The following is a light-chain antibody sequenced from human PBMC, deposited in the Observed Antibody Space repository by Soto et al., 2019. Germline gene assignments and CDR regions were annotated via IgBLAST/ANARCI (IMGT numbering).Light chain of an antibody. CDR3: QQYRRSPPT. CDR1: QSVTGSY. CDR2: GAS. V-gene: IGKV3-20*01. Sequence: DSVLTQAAGTLSLSPGEGATLSCRASQSVTGSYLAWYQQKPGQAPRLLIYGASTRATGIPDRFSGSGSGTDFTLTISRLEPEDSAVYCCQQYRRSPPTFGQGTKV. J-gene: IGKJ1*01.